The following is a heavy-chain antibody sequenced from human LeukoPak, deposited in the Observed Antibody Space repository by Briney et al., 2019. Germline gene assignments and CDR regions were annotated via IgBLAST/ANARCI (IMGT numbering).Heavy chain of an antibody. CDR1: GFTFSSYA. V-gene: IGHV3-30-3*01. D-gene: IGHD6-19*01. J-gene: IGHJ5*02. CDR3: AREEGSGWYSWFDP. CDR2: ISYDGSNK. Sequence: GRSLRLSCAASGFTFSSYAMHWVRQAPGKGLEWVAVISYDGSNKYYADSVKGRFTISRDNSKNTLYLQMNSLRAEDTAVYYCAREEGSGWYSWFDPWGQGTLVTASS.